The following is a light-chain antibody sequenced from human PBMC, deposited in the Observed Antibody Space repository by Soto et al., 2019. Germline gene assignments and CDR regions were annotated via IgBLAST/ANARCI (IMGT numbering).Light chain of an antibody. CDR1: QSVSSK. CDR3: QQYNNWWT. J-gene: IGKJ1*01. CDR2: GAS. V-gene: IGKV3-15*01. Sequence: EIVMTQSPATLSVSPGERATLSCRASQSVSSKLAWYQQKPGQAPRLLIYGASTRATGIPARFSGSGSGTEFTLTISSLLSEDFAVYYCQQYNNWWTFGQGTKV.